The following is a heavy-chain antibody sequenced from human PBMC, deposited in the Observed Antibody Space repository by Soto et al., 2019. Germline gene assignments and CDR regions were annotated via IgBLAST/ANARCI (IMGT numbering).Heavy chain of an antibody. CDR3: AKMDLWFGEWQDYYYYDMDV. CDR1: GFTFSSYA. D-gene: IGHD3-10*01. Sequence: GGSLRLSCAASGFTFSSYAMSWVRQAPGKGLEWVSAISGSGGSTYYADSVKGRFTIPRDNSKNTLYLQMNSLRAEDTAVYYCAKMDLWFGEWQDYYYYDMDVWGKGTTVTVSS. V-gene: IGHV3-23*01. CDR2: ISGSGGST. J-gene: IGHJ6*03.